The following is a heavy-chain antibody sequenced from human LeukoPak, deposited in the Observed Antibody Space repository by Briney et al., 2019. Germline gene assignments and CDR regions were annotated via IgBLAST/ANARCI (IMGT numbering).Heavy chain of an antibody. CDR1: GGSISSHY. V-gene: IGHV4-59*11. D-gene: IGHD2-15*01. Sequence: PSETLSLTCTVSGGSISSHYWTWIRQSPVKGLEWIGDISNSGSTSYNPSLKSRVTISIDTSKNQFSLKLSSVTAAGTAVYYCGRNALVGYFSYYYMDVWGKGTTVTVSS. J-gene: IGHJ6*03. CDR3: GRNALVGYFSYYYMDV. CDR2: ISNSGST.